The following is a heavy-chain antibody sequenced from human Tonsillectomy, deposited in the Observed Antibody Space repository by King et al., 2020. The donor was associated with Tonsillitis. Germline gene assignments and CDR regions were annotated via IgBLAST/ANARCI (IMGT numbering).Heavy chain of an antibody. D-gene: IGHD1-14*01. CDR1: GYTFSNYY. Sequence: VQLVESGAEVKKPGASVKVSCKASGYTFSNYYMHWVRRAPGQGLEWMGVIFPSGGTTSYAQKLQGRVTVTRDTSTTTFYMEVGSLRSDDTAVYYCAREGPDTYYFDYWGQGSLVTVSS. CDR3: AREGPDTYYFDY. CDR2: IFPSGGTT. J-gene: IGHJ4*02. V-gene: IGHV1-46*01.